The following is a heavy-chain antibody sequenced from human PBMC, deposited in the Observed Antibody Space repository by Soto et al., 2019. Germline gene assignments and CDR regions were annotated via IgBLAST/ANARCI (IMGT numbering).Heavy chain of an antibody. CDR1: GFTFSSYA. J-gene: IGHJ6*02. D-gene: IGHD3-9*01. Sequence: GGSLRLSCAASGFTFSSYAMSWVRQAPGKGLEWVSAISGSGGSTYYADSVKGRYTNSRDNSKNKLYLQKNSLRAEDTAVYYCAKDTPLYFDILTGYPTSYYYGMDVWGQGTTVTVSS. CDR3: AKDTPLYFDILTGYPTSYYYGMDV. V-gene: IGHV3-23*01. CDR2: ISGSGGST.